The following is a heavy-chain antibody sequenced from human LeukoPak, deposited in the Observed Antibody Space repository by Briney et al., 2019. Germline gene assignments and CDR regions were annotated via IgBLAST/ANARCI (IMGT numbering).Heavy chain of an antibody. V-gene: IGHV3-23*01. CDR2: ISGSGGST. D-gene: IGHD2-2*01. CDR3: AKDRHAPGRYCSSTTCFPFDP. CDR1: GFTFKNFA. Sequence: GGSLRLSCATSGFTFKNFAMNWVRQAPGKGLEWVSGISGSGGSTYYADSVEGRFIISRDNSKNTLYLQTNSLRAGDTAVYYCAKDRHAPGRYCSSTTCFPFDPWGQGTLVTVSS. J-gene: IGHJ5*02.